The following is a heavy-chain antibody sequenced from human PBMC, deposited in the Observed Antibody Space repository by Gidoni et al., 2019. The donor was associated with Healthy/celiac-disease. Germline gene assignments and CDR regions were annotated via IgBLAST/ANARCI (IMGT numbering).Heavy chain of an antibody. J-gene: IGHJ2*01. V-gene: IGHV4-34*01. CDR1: GGSFSGYY. CDR3: ARRSIAVAGRVGYFDL. CDR2: INHSGST. D-gene: IGHD6-19*01. Sequence: QVQLQQWGAGLLKPSETLSLTCAVYGGSFSGYYWSWIRQPPGKGLEWIGEINHSGSTNYNPSLKSRVTISVDTSKNQFSLKLSSVTAADTAVYYCARRSIAVAGRVGYFDLWGRGTLVTVSS.